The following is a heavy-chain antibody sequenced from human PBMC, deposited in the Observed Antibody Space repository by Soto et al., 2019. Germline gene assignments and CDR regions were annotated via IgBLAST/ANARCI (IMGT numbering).Heavy chain of an antibody. Sequence: EVQLLESGGGLVQPGGSLRLSCAASGFTFSSYVMSWVRQAPGKGREWVSTISGGGGSTYYADSVKGRFTISRDNSKNTLYLQMNSLRAEDTAVYYCAKPLCSSISCSRGAFDYWGQGTLVTVSS. CDR3: AKPLCSSISCSRGAFDY. CDR2: ISGGGGST. J-gene: IGHJ4*02. CDR1: GFTFSSYV. V-gene: IGHV3-23*01. D-gene: IGHD2-2*01.